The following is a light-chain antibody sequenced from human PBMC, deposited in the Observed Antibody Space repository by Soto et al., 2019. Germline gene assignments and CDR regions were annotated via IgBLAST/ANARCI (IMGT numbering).Light chain of an antibody. V-gene: IGLV1-44*01. CDR3: ASCDDTPNAYV. CDR1: SSNVGSNA. CDR2: SNN. Sequence: QSVLTQPPSASESPGQRVTISCSGSSSNVGSNAVNWYQQLPGTAPTLLIYSNNERLSGVPDRFSGSKSGTSASLAISGLQSEDEADYYCASCDDTPNAYVYAPGIQVTV. J-gene: IGLJ1*01.